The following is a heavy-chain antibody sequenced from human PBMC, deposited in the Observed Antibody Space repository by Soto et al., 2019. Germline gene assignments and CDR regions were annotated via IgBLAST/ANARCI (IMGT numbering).Heavy chain of an antibody. D-gene: IGHD2-2*01. CDR2: ISYDGTNH. CDR1: RFTFGNYG. V-gene: IGHV3-30*03. CDR3: ASDTKTGVVVPGAPKY. Sequence: QVQLVESGGGVVQPGGSLTLSCAASRFTFGNYGMHWVRQAPGEGLEWVAVISYDGTNHYYADSVRGRFTLSRDNSKNTLYLHMDRLTSDDTAVYYCASDTKTGVVVPGAPKYWGQGTLVAVSS. J-gene: IGHJ4*02.